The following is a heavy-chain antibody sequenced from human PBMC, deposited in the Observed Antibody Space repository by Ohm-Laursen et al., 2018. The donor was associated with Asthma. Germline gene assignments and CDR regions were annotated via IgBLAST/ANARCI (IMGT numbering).Heavy chain of an antibody. Sequence: ASVKVSCKASGYTFTSYAMNWVRQAPGQRPEWMGWIYIGNTNYAPNFRDRITMTTDTSTNTAYMELRSLTSDDTAVYYCVRDVVDRFDYWGQGPLVTVSS. CDR2: IYIGNT. D-gene: IGHD2-21*01. V-gene: IGHV1-18*01. CDR1: GYTFTSYA. CDR3: VRDVVDRFDY. J-gene: IGHJ4*02.